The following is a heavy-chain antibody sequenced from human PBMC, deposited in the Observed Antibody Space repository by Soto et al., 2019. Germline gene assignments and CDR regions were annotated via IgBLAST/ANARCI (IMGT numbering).Heavy chain of an antibody. D-gene: IGHD2-2*01. CDR2: TSNSGST. CDR1: GGSITSSGYY. Sequence: QVQLQESGPGLVKPSQTLSLTCTVSGGSITSSGYYWSWIRQHPGEGLEWIGFTSNSGSTSYHPSLKGRVTISVDTSSNQFSLNLKSVTAADTAVYYCARGGGSTKVDYWGQGTLVTVSP. J-gene: IGHJ4*02. V-gene: IGHV4-31*03. CDR3: ARGGGSTKVDY.